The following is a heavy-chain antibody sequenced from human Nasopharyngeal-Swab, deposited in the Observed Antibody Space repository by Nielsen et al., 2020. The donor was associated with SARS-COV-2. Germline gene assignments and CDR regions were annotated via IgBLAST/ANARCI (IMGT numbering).Heavy chain of an antibody. CDR2: INSGSGGT. D-gene: IGHD2-2*01. CDR3: ARRGRCSGSSCDMDV. V-gene: IGHV1-46*01. Sequence: WVRQAPGQGLEWMGMINSGSGGTTYAQKFQGRVTMTRDTSTSTVFMDLSSLRSEDTAVYYCARRGRCSGSSCDMDVWGQGTTVTVSS. J-gene: IGHJ6*02.